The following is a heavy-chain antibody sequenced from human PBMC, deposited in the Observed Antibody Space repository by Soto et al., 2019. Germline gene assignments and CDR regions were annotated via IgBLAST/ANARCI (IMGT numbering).Heavy chain of an antibody. CDR2: ILPLLTIT. CDR1: GGTFNIYT. V-gene: IGHV1-69*02. Sequence: QVQLVQSETEVKKPGSSVKVSCKASGGTFNIYTIIWVRQAPGQGLEWMGRILPLLTITNYAQIFQGRVTITADTSTTTAYMELNSLTSEDTAVYYCALGSWSGETFDIWGQGTLVTVSS. CDR3: ALGSWSGETFDI. D-gene: IGHD6-13*01. J-gene: IGHJ3*02.